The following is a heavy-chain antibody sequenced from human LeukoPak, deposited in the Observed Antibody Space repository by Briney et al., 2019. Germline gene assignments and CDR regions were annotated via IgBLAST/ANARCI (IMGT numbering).Heavy chain of an antibody. J-gene: IGHJ4*02. V-gene: IGHV4-38-2*01. D-gene: IGHD6-19*01. CDR1: GYSISSGYY. CDR3: ARGGVYGRGWYPYYFDY. Sequence: SETLSLTCAVSGYSISSGYYWGWIRQPPGKGLEWIGSIYHSGSTYYNPSLKSRVTISVDTSKNQFSLKLSSVTAADTAVYYCARGGVYGRGWYPYYFDYWGQGTLVTVS. CDR2: IYHSGST.